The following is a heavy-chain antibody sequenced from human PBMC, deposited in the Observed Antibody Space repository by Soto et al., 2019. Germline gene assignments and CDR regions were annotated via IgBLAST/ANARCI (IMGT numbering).Heavy chain of an antibody. CDR3: AKGGRQWLVTSDFNY. CDR2: VSHDGRNT. Sequence: GGSLRLSCAASGFTFSSYNMHWVRQAPGKGLEWVAVVSHDGRNTHYADSVKGRFTISRDSSKNTVSLEMTSLRAEDTAVYYCAKGGRQWLVTSDFNYWGQGALVTVSS. D-gene: IGHD6-19*01. CDR1: GFTFSSYN. V-gene: IGHV3-30*18. J-gene: IGHJ4*02.